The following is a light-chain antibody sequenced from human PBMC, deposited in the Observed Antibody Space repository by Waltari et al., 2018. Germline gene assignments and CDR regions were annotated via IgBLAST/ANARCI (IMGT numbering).Light chain of an antibody. J-gene: IGKJ2*01. V-gene: IGKV1-39*01. Sequence: DIQMTQSPSPLSASVGDSVTITCRASQSISSYLNWYQQKPGKAPKLLIYAASSLQSGVPSRFSGSGSGTDFTLTISSLQPEDFATYYCQQSYSTPYTFGQGTKLEIK. CDR3: QQSYSTPYT. CDR1: QSISSY. CDR2: AAS.